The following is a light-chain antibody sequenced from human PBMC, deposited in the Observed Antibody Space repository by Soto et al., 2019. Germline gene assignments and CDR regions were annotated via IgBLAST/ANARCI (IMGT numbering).Light chain of an antibody. V-gene: IGLV9-49*01. CDR2: VGTGGIVA. CDR3: GADHGSGSTWV. Sequence: QLVLTQSPSASASLGASVTLTCTLSSGYSNYKVDWYQQRPGKGPQFVMGVGTGGIVASKGDGIPDRFSVLGSGLNRNLAIKNIHKEDESDYHCGADHGSGSTWVFGGGTKLTVL. J-gene: IGLJ2*01. CDR1: SGYSNYK.